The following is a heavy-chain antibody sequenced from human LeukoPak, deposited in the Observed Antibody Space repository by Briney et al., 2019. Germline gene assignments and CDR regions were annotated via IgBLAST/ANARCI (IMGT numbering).Heavy chain of an antibody. D-gene: IGHD2-21*02. V-gene: IGHV3-74*01. J-gene: IGHJ4*02. CDR3: SSTVTAAL. CDR1: GFTFSSYW. CDR2: INGDGSST. Sequence: GRSLRLSCAASGFTFSSYWMHWVRQAPGKGLVWVSRINGDGSSTIYADSVKGRFTISRDNAKNTLYLQMNGLRVDDTAVYYCSSTVTAALWGQGTLVTVSS.